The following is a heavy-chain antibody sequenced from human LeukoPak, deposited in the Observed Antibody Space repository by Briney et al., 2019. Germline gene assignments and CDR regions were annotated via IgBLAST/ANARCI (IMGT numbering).Heavy chain of an antibody. J-gene: IGHJ6*02. Sequence: GGSLRLSCAASGFGFGQYEMNWVRQAPGKGLEWIAYISVRAGTIYYGDSAEGRFTISRDDAKNSLYLQMNCLSVADTAIYYWAKESPRYLEVRHGMDGWGHGATVTV. D-gene: IGHD1-1*01. CDR1: GFGFGQYE. CDR3: AKESPRYLEVRHGMDG. V-gene: IGHV3-48*03. CDR2: ISVRAGTI.